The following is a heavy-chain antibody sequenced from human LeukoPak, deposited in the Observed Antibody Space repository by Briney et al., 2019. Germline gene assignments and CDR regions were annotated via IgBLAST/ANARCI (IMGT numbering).Heavy chain of an antibody. V-gene: IGHV4-30-4*01. D-gene: IGHD6-6*01. CDR2: IYHSGNA. Sequence: SETLSLTCTVSGLSINSGDYYWSWIRQPPGKGLEWIGFIYHSGNAYYNPSLKSRVTISLDTSKNHFSLKMNSVTAADTAVYYCARGGGSSYYYGMDVWGQGTTVTVSS. CDR1: GLSINSGDYY. J-gene: IGHJ6*02. CDR3: ARGGGSSYYYGMDV.